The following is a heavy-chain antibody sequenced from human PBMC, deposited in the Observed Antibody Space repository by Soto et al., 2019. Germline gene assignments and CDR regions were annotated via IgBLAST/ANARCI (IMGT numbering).Heavy chain of an antibody. Sequence: QVQLVQSGAEVKKPGSLLKVSCKASGATYSPFIAYAISWLRQAPGQGLEWMGSIIPLGSSQHYAEGFQGRATISTASSTFTVSLELTNLTSDDAAVYFCARSRDRCGGDCYSVYAAFDLWGQGTAVTVSS. CDR3: ARSRDRCGGDCYSVYAAFDL. D-gene: IGHD2-21*02. CDR2: IIPLGSSQ. CDR1: GATYSPFIAYA. J-gene: IGHJ3*01. V-gene: IGHV1-69*04.